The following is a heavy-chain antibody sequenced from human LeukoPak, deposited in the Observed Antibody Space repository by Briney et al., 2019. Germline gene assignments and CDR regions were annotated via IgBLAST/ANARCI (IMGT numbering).Heavy chain of an antibody. Sequence: GGSLRLSCAASGFTFSNYWMHWVRQAPGKGLVWVSCINGDESRTKYADSVKGRFTISRDNARNTLFLQMNSLRAEDTAVYYCVRSVAVTFDPWGQGTLVTVYS. CDR3: VRSVAVTFDP. J-gene: IGHJ5*02. V-gene: IGHV3-74*03. CDR1: GFTFSNYW. D-gene: IGHD6-19*01. CDR2: INGDESRT.